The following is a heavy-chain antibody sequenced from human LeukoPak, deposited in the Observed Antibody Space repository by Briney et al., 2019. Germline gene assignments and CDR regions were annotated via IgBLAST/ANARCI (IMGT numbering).Heavy chain of an antibody. V-gene: IGHV3-23*01. CDR3: AKDLSFGWYYFDY. Sequence: GGSLRLSCAASGFTFSSYAMSWVRQAPGKGLEWVSAVSGSGGSTYYADSVKGRFTISRDNSKNTLYLQMNSLRAEDTAVYYCAKDLSFGWYYFDYWGQGTLVTVSS. CDR2: VSGSGGST. J-gene: IGHJ4*02. CDR1: GFTFSSYA. D-gene: IGHD2-15*01.